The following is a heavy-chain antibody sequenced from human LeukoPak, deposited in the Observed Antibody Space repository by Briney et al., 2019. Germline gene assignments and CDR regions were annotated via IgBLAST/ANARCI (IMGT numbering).Heavy chain of an antibody. Sequence: ASVKVSCKASGYTFTGYYMHWVRQAPGQGLEWMGWINPNSGGTNYAQKFQGRVTMTRDTSISTAYMELSRLRSDDTAVYYCARTVVRGVNGVTFGYWGQGTLVTVSS. CDR1: GYTFTGYY. CDR3: ARTVVRGVNGVTFGY. V-gene: IGHV1-2*02. D-gene: IGHD3-10*01. CDR2: INPNSGGT. J-gene: IGHJ4*02.